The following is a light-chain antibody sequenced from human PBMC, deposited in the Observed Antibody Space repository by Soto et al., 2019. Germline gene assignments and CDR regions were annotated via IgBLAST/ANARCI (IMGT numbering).Light chain of an antibody. CDR3: QQRNNWLGFT. Sequence: EIVLTQSPATLSLSPGERATLSCRASQSVGSYLAWYQQKPGQAPRLLIYDATIRATGIPARFSGSGSGTDFTLTISSLEPEDFAVYYCQQRNNWLGFTFSPGTKVDIK. J-gene: IGKJ3*01. V-gene: IGKV3-11*01. CDR1: QSVGSY. CDR2: DAT.